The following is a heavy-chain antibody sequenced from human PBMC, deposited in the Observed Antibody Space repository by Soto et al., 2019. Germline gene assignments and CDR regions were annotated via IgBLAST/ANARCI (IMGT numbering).Heavy chain of an antibody. CDR1: GFTFSRYW. D-gene: IGHD5-12*01. CDR2: INSDGSST. V-gene: IGHV3-74*01. Sequence: PGGSLRLSCAASGFTFSRYWMHWVRQAPGKGLVWVSRINSDGSSTSYADSVKGRLTISRDNAKNTLYLQMNSLRAEDTAVYYCARDRGGYEGLVPYSFDHWGQGTLVTVSS. CDR3: ARDRGGYEGLVPYSFDH. J-gene: IGHJ4*02.